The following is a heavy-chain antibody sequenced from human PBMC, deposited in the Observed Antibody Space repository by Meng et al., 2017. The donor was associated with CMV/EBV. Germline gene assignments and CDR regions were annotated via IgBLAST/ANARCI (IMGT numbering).Heavy chain of an antibody. CDR3: AREGDNPIDY. CDR1: GGSISSGEYS. V-gene: IGHV4-30-4*08. CDR2: IYYSGST. J-gene: IGHJ4*02. Sequence: QVEQAEAGPGLVTPSETLSITCTVSGGSISSGEYSWSWIRQPPGKGLEWIGYIYYSGSTYYNPSLKSRVTISVDTSKNQFSLKLSSVTAADTAVYYCAREGDNPIDYWGQGTLVTVSS. D-gene: IGHD2-21*02.